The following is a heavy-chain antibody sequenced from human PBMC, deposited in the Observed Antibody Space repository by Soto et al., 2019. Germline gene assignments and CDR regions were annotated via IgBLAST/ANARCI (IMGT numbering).Heavy chain of an antibody. J-gene: IGHJ4*02. CDR2: FDPEDGET. CDR1: GYTLTELS. Sequence: ASVKVSCKVSGYTLTELSMHWVRQAPGKGLEWMGGFDPEDGETIYAQKFQGRVTMTEDTSTDTAYMELSSLGSEDTAVYYCATRGYSGHDYFDYWGQGTLVTVSS. CDR3: ATRGYSGHDYFDY. V-gene: IGHV1-24*01. D-gene: IGHD5-12*01.